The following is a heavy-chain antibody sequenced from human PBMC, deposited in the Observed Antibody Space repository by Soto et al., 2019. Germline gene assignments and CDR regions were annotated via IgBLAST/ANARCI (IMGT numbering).Heavy chain of an antibody. D-gene: IGHD3-3*01. CDR1: GYTFTSYG. Sequence: ASVKVSCKASGYTFTSYGISWVRQAPGQGLEWMGWISAYNGNTNDAQKLQGRVTMTTDTSTSTAYMELRSLRSDDTAVYYCARDSYDFWSGYDAFDIWGQGTMVTVSS. CDR3: ARDSYDFWSGYDAFDI. CDR2: ISAYNGNT. V-gene: IGHV1-18*01. J-gene: IGHJ3*02.